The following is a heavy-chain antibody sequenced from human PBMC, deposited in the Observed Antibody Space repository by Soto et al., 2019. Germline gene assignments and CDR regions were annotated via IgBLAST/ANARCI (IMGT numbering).Heavy chain of an antibody. V-gene: IGHV3-74*01. CDR3: AGDTYHGLDV. CDR1: GFTLRSFW. D-gene: IGHD2-21*01. Sequence: GGSLRLSCIGSGFTLRSFWMHWVRQGPGKGLTWVARVNPDGSRTTYADSMKGRFTISRDNAENTLFLEMSSLRVEDTGVYHCAGDTYHGLDVWGQGTTVTVSS. J-gene: IGHJ6*02. CDR2: VNPDGSRT.